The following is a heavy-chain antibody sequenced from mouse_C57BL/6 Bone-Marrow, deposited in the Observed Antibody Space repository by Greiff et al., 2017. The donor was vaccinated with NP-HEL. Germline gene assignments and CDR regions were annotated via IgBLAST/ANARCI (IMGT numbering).Heavy chain of an antibody. J-gene: IGHJ2*01. CDR3: TREAFDY. CDR1: GYTFTDYE. CDR2: IDPETGGT. V-gene: IGHV1-15*01. Sequence: VQLQQSGAELVRPGASVTLSCKASGYTFTDYEIHWVKQTPVHGLEWIGAIDPETGGTAYNQKFKGKAILTADKSSSTAYMELRSLTSEDSAVYYCTREAFDYWGQGTTLTVSS.